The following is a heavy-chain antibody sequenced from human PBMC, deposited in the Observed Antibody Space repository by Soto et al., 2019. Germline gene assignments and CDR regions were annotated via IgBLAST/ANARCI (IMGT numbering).Heavy chain of an antibody. CDR1: GFTFSSYG. D-gene: IGHD1-26*01. Sequence: QVQLVESGGGVVQPGRSLRLSCAASGFTFSSYGMHWVRQAPGKGLEWVAVIWYDGSNKYYADSVKGRFTISRDNSKNTLYLQMNRLRAEDTAVYYCARDAYYSGSYSLDYWGQGTLVTVSS. CDR3: ARDAYYSGSYSLDY. J-gene: IGHJ4*02. CDR2: IWYDGSNK. V-gene: IGHV3-33*01.